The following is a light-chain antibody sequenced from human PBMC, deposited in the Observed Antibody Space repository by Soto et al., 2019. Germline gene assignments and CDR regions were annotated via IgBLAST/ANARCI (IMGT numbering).Light chain of an antibody. CDR2: GAS. CDR1: QRVSNSW. V-gene: IGKV3-20*01. CDR3: QQYGSPLWT. J-gene: IGKJ1*01. Sequence: EIVLTQSPGTLSLSPGERATLSCRASQRVSNSWIAWYQHKPGQAPRLLIYGASSRAAGIPDRFSGGGSGTDFTLTITRLEPEDSAVFYCQQYGSPLWTFGQGTKVEIK.